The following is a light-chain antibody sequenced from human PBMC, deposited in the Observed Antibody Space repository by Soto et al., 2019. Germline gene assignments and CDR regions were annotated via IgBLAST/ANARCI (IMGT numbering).Light chain of an antibody. CDR1: QSVSSSN. V-gene: IGKV3-11*01. CDR2: DAS. Sequence: EIVLTQSPGPLSLSPGERATLSCRASQSVSSSNLAWYQQKPGQAPRLLIYDASNRATGIPARFSGSGSGTDFTLTISSLEPEDFAVYYCQQRSNWPPRWTFGQGTKVHIK. CDR3: QQRSNWPPRWT. J-gene: IGKJ1*01.